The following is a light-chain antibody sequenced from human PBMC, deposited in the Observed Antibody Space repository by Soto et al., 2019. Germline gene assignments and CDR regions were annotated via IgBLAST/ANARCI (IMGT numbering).Light chain of an antibody. Sequence: DIVMTQSPDSLAVSLGERATINCKSSQSLLYSSNNKNYLSWYQQKPGQPPKLLIHWASNREFGVPDRFSGSGSGADFTLTISSLLTEDVAVYYCQQYYETPWTVGQGTKVDIK. V-gene: IGKV4-1*01. J-gene: IGKJ1*01. CDR1: QSLLYSSNNKNY. CDR2: WAS. CDR3: QQYYETPWT.